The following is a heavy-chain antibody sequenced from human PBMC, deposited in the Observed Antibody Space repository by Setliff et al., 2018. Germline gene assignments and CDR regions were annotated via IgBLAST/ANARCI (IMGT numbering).Heavy chain of an antibody. D-gene: IGHD5-12*01. Sequence: GSLRLSCAASGFIFSDYYMDWVRQTPGKGLEWIGSIYHSGSSYYNSSLRSRVTISVDTSRNQFSLKLSSLTAADTAVYYCARDQWVRSPPLYFSYSMDVWGQGTTVTVSS. V-gene: IGHV4-38-2*02. CDR3: ARDQWVRSPPLYFSYSMDV. CDR1: GFIFSDYY. J-gene: IGHJ6*02. CDR2: IYHSGSS.